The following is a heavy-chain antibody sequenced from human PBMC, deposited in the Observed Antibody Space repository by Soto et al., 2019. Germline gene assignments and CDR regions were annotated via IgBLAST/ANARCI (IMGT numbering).Heavy chain of an antibody. Sequence: VQLLESGPGLVTPSETLSLTCSVFDGALTSGDYYWSWIRQHPGKGLQWIGSVFANGLTDYDPSLPRRVSISLDTIRNKFSLRITSDTVADTAVYYCAGRSLIFDFWGQGALVTVSS. CDR2: VFANGLT. D-gene: IGHD6-6*01. V-gene: IGHV4-31*03. CDR1: DGALTSGDYY. J-gene: IGHJ4*02. CDR3: AGRSLIFDF.